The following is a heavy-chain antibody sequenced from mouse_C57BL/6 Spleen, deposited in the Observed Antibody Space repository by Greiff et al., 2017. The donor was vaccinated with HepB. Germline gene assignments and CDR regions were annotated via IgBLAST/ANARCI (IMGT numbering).Heavy chain of an antibody. CDR1: GYTFTSYW. D-gene: IGHD2-1*01. Sequence: VQLQQPGTELVKPGASVKLSCKASGYTFTSYWMHWVKQRPGQGLEWIGNINPSNGGTNYNEKFKSKATLTVDKSSSTAYMQLSSLTSEDSAVYYCARASTTNYYAMDYWGQGTSVTVSS. CDR3: ARASTTNYYAMDY. V-gene: IGHV1-53*01. CDR2: INPSNGGT. J-gene: IGHJ4*01.